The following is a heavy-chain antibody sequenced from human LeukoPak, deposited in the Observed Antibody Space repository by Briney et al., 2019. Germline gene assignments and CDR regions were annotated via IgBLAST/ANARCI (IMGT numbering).Heavy chain of an antibody. J-gene: IGHJ4*02. V-gene: IGHV3-74*01. D-gene: IGHD2-15*01. CDR2: INSDGSTT. CDR1: GFTFSNYW. Sequence: GGSLRLSCAASGFTFSNYWMHWVRQAPGKGLVWVSRINSDGSTTGYADSVKGRFTISRDNAKNTLYLQMNSLRAEDTAVYYCATGWSYFDYWGQGSLVTVSS. CDR3: ATGWSYFDY.